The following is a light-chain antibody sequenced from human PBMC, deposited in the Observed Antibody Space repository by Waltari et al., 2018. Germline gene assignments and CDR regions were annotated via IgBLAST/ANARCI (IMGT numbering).Light chain of an antibody. CDR3: AAWDDSLNGHAV. CDR1: SSNIGSNT. Sequence: TPGQRVTISCSGSSSNIGSNTVHWYQQLPGTAPKVLIYSNNQRPSGVPDRFSGSKSGTSASLAISGLQSEDEADYYCAAWDDSLNGHAVFGGGTKLTVL. CDR2: SNN. J-gene: IGLJ2*01. V-gene: IGLV1-44*01.